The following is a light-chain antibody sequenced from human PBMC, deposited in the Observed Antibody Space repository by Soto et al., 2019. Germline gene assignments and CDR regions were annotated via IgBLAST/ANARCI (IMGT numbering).Light chain of an antibody. J-gene: IGLJ3*02. Sequence: SYELTQPHSVSGAPGQTARITCGGNNIGSKSVYWYQQKPGQAPVLVVYDDSDRPSGIPERFSGANSGNTATLTISRVEAGDEADYYCQVWDGTTDQRVFGGGTKVTVL. CDR2: DDS. CDR3: QVWDGTTDQRV. CDR1: NIGSKS. V-gene: IGLV3-21*02.